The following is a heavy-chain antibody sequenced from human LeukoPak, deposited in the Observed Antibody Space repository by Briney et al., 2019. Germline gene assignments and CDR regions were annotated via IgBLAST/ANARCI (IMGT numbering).Heavy chain of an antibody. Sequence: SVKVSCKASGYTFTGYYMHWVRQAPGQGLEWMGGIIPIFGTANYAQKFQGRVTITADESTSTAYMELSSLRSEDTAVYYCARGGIAAAGTEEYYFDYWGQGTLVTVSS. D-gene: IGHD6-13*01. J-gene: IGHJ4*02. CDR2: IIPIFGTA. CDR1: GYTFTGYY. V-gene: IGHV1-69*13. CDR3: ARGGIAAAGTEEYYFDY.